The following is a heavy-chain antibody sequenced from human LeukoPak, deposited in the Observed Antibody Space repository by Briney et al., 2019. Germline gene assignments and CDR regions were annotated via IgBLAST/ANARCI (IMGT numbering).Heavy chain of an antibody. CDR1: GFTFSNYW. CDR3: ARDGATFSGYDWYYYMDL. D-gene: IGHD5-12*01. V-gene: IGHV3-7*01. CDR2: IKQDGSEK. J-gene: IGHJ6*03. Sequence: GGSLRLSCAASGFTFSNYWMSWVRQAPGKGLVWVANIKQDGSEKYYVDSVKGRFTISRDNAKNSLYLQMNSLRAEDTAVYYCARDGATFSGYDWYYYMDLWGKGTTVTVSS.